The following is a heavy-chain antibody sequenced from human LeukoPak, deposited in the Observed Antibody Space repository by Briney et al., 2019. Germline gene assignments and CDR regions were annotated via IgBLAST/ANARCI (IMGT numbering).Heavy chain of an antibody. CDR3: ARSIGLTGGGVDV. Sequence: PGGSLRLSCAASGFTFSRYRMNWVRQAPGKGLEWVSNIKEDGSENPHVESVKGRFTISRDNAKNSLYLQLNSLRAEDTAVYYCARSIGLTGGGVDVWGQGTTVTVSS. CDR1: GFTFSRYR. V-gene: IGHV3-7*03. J-gene: IGHJ6*02. D-gene: IGHD3-9*01. CDR2: IKEDGSEN.